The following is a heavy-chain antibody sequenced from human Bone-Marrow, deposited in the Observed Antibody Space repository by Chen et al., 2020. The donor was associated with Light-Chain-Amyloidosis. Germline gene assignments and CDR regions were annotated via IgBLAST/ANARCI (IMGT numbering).Heavy chain of an antibody. CDR3: ARDEYSGYELKFDY. V-gene: IGHV3-21*02. D-gene: IGHD5-12*01. CDR2: ISSSSNDI. CDR1: GFTFRIYT. J-gene: IGHJ4*02. Sequence: EVQLVESGGGLVKPGGSLRPSCAASGFTFRIYTMNWVRQAPGKGLEWVSSISSSSNDIQYADSVKGRFTISRDNAKNSLYLQMNSLRAEDTAVYYCARDEYSGYELKFDYWGQGTLVTVSS.